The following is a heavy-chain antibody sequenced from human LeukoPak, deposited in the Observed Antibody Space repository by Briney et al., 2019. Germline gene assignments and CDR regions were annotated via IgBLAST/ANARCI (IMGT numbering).Heavy chain of an antibody. CDR3: ARAPDAIATPYDY. D-gene: IGHD5-24*01. V-gene: IGHV4-59*01. Sequence: SETLSLTCTVSGGSISSYYWSWIRQPPGKGLEWIGYIYYSGSTNYSPSLKSRVSISVDTSKNQFSLKLSSVTAADTAVYYCARAPDAIATPYDYWGQGTLVTVSS. J-gene: IGHJ4*02. CDR1: GGSISSYY. CDR2: IYYSGST.